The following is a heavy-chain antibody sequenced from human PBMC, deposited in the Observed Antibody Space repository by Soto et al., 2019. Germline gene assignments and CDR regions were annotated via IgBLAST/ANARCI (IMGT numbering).Heavy chain of an antibody. J-gene: IGHJ4*02. CDR1: GFTVSSHY. Sequence: EVPLVESGGGLIQPGGSLRLSCAAFGFTVSSHYMSWVRQAPGKELQWVSVIYSGGITYYADSVKGRFTISRDNSKNTLYLQMNTLRAEDTAVYYCARGYGTIVPDYWGQGTLVTVSS. CDR3: ARGYGTIVPDY. CDR2: IYSGGIT. V-gene: IGHV3-53*01. D-gene: IGHD3-10*01.